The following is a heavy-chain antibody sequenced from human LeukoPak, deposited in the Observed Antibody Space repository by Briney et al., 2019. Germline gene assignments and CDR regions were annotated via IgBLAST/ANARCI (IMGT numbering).Heavy chain of an antibody. CDR3: ARVPNHRVYNWIFVCSRCYYYMDV. CDR2: ISSSGSTI. D-gene: IGHD1-20*01. J-gene: IGHJ6*03. CDR1: GFTFSDYY. V-gene: IGHV3-11*01. Sequence: PGGSLRLPCAASGFTFSDYYMSWIRHAPGKGLEWVSYISSSGSTIYYADSVKGRFTISRDNAKNSLYLQMNSLRAEDTAVYYCARVPNHRVYNWIFVCSRCYYYMDVWGKGTTVTVSS.